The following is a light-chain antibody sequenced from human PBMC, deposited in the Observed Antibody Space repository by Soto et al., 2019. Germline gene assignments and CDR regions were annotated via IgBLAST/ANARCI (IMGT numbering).Light chain of an antibody. CDR3: QQRNIWPPVT. J-gene: IGKJ5*01. Sequence: EIVLTQSPATLSLSPGERATLSCRASPSVTNYLVWYQQKPGQAPRLVIYGAFNRATGIPARFSGSGSGTDFTLTISSLDPEDFAVYYCQQRNIWPPVTFGQGTRLE. V-gene: IGKV3-11*01. CDR2: GAF. CDR1: PSVTNY.